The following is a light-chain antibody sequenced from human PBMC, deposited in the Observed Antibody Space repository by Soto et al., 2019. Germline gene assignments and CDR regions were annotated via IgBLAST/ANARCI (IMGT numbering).Light chain of an antibody. CDR2: DVS. J-gene: IGLJ2*01. CDR1: SSDVGGYNY. CDR3: SSYTSSSTVV. Sequence: QTVVTQPASVSGSPGQSITISCTGTSSDVGGYNYVSWYQQHPGKAPKLMIYDVSNRPSGVSNRFSGSKSGNTASLTISGLQAEDEADYYCSSYTSSSTVVFGGGTKLTFL. V-gene: IGLV2-14*01.